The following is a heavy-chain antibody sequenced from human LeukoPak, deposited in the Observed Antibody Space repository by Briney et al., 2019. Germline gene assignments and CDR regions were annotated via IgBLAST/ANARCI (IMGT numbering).Heavy chain of an antibody. CDR3: ASGVLRFLEWLDYYGMDV. J-gene: IGHJ6*02. Sequence: GSLGLSCAASGFTVSSNYMSWVRQAPGKGLEWVSVIYSGGSTYYADSVKGRFTISRDNSKNTLYLQMNSLRAEDTAVYYCASGVLRFLEWLDYYGMDVWGQGTTVTVSS. CDR2: IYSGGST. CDR1: GFTVSSNY. D-gene: IGHD3-3*01. V-gene: IGHV3-66*01.